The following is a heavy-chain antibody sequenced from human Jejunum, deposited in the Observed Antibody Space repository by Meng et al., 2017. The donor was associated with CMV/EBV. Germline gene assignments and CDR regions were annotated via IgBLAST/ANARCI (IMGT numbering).Heavy chain of an antibody. V-gene: IGHV3-43D*03. J-gene: IGHJ4*02. CDR3: TKEASSSVYYVEVSYFDY. Sequence: DAYAAHLVGEPPRKGLEWITFNRWDGTITYYAISVRGRITSSRYNSKNSLYLQMNSRRAEETALYYCTKEASSSVYYVEVSYFDYWGQGTLVTVSS. CDR2: NRWDGTIT. D-gene: IGHD5/OR15-5a*01. CDR1: DAYA.